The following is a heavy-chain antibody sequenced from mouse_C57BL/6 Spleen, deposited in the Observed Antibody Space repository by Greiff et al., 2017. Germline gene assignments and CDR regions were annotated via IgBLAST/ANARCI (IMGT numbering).Heavy chain of an antibody. Sequence: QVQLQQSGPELVKPGASVKISCKASGYAFSSSWMNWVKQRPGKGLEWIGRIYPGDGYTNYNGKFKGKATLTADKSSSTADMQLSSLTSEDSAVSFCANDLLGNYFDYWGQGTTLTVSS. CDR1: GYAFSSSW. D-gene: IGHD4-1*01. CDR3: ANDLLGNYFDY. V-gene: IGHV1-82*01. J-gene: IGHJ2*01. CDR2: IYPGDGYT.